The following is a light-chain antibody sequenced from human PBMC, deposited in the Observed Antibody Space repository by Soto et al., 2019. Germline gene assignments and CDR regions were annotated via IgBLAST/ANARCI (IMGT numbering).Light chain of an antibody. V-gene: IGKV1-5*03. Sequence: DIQMTQSPSTLSASVGDRVTITCRASQSISSWLAWYQQKPGKAPKLLIHTAATLDSGVPSRFSGSGSGTQVTLTISSLQPDDFATYYCQQYNSYSGLTFGGGTKVEIK. CDR1: QSISSW. J-gene: IGKJ4*01. CDR2: TAA. CDR3: QQYNSYSGLT.